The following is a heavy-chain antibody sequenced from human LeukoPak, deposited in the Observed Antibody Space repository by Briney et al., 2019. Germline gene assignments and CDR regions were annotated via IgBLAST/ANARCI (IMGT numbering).Heavy chain of an antibody. CDR3: VSFDGRGDY. CDR2: INPSGGST. V-gene: IGHV1-46*01. CDR1: GYTFTSYY. D-gene: IGHD3-9*01. Sequence: GASVKVSCKASGYTFTSYYMHWVRQAPGQGLEWMGIINPSGGSTSYAQKFQGRVTMTRDTSTGTVYMELSSLRSEDTAVYYCVSFDGRGDYWGQGTLVTVSS. J-gene: IGHJ4*02.